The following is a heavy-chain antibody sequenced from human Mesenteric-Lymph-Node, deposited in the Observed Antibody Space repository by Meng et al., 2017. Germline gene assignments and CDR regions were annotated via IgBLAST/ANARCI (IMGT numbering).Heavy chain of an antibody. CDR3: ARFRDYTLYYFDY. CDR1: GFTLSSYE. J-gene: IGHJ4*02. V-gene: IGHV3-48*03. D-gene: IGHD4-11*01. CDR2: ISSTRGSTT. Sequence: GESLKISCAASGFTLSSYEMNWVRQAPGKGLEWISYISSTRGSTTYYADSVKGRFTISRDNAKNSVYLEMNSLRAEDTAVYYCARFRDYTLYYFDYWGQGTLVTVSS.